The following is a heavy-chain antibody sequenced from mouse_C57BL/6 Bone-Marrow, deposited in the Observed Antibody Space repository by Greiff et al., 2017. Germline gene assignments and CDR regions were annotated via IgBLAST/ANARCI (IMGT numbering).Heavy chain of an antibody. V-gene: IGHV1-55*01. CDR1: GYTFTSYW. D-gene: IGHD1-1*01. CDR2: IYPGSGST. J-gene: IGHJ4*01. CDR3: GREEPYYGSGMDY. Sequence: QVQLQQPGAELVKPGASVKMSCKASGYTFTSYWITWVKQRPGQGLEWIGDIYPGSGSTNYNEKFKSKATLTVDTSSSTAYMQLSSLTSEDSAVYYCGREEPYYGSGMDYWGQGTSVTVSS.